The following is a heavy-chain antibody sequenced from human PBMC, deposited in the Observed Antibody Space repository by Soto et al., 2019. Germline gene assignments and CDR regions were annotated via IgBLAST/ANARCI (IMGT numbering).Heavy chain of an antibody. D-gene: IGHD6-13*01. J-gene: IGHJ6*02. V-gene: IGHV4-34*01. CDR3: ARGEQQLVMREGYYYYYGMDV. CDR2: INHSGST. CDR1: GGCFSGYY. Sequence: KASETLSLTCAVYGGCFSGYYWSWIRQPPGKGLEWIGEINHSGSTNYNPSLKSRVTISVDTSKNQFSLKLSSVTAADTAVYYCARGEQQLVMREGYYYYYGMDVWGQGTTVTVSS.